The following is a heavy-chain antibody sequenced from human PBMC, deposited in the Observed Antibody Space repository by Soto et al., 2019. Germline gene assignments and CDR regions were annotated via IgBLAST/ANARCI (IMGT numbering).Heavy chain of an antibody. D-gene: IGHD2-15*01. CDR3: ARLGYCSGGSCRRGNWFDP. Sequence: ASVKVSCKASGDTFTSYEINWVRQATGQGLEWMGWMNPNSGNTGYAQKFQGRVTMTRSTSISTGYMELSSLRSGDTAVYYCARLGYCSGGSCRRGNWFDPWGQGTLVTVSS. V-gene: IGHV1-8*01. CDR1: GDTFTSYE. CDR2: MNPNSGNT. J-gene: IGHJ5*02.